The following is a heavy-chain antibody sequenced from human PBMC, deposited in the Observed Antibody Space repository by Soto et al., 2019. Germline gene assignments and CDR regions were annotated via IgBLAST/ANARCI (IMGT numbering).Heavy chain of an antibody. D-gene: IGHD3-10*01. CDR2: INPSGGST. Sequence: ASVKVSCKASGYTFTSYYMHWVRQAPGQGLEWMGIINPSGGSTSYAQKFQGRVTMTRDTSTSTVYMELNSLRSEDTAVYYCARRGVNPAFDIWGQGTMVTVSS. J-gene: IGHJ3*02. CDR3: ARRGVNPAFDI. V-gene: IGHV1-46*01. CDR1: GYTFTSYY.